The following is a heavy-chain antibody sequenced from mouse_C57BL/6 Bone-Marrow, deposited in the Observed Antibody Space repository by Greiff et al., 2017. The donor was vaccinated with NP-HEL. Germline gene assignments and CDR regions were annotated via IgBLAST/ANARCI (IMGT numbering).Heavy chain of an antibody. V-gene: IGHV1-69*01. CDR2: IDPSDSYT. Sequence: QVQLQQSGAELVMPGASVKLSCKASGYTFTSYWMHWVKQRPGQGLEWIGEIDPSDSYTNYNQKFKGKSTLTVDKSSSTAYMQLSSLTSEDSAVYYCARGLGRAMDYWGQGTSVTVSS. D-gene: IGHD2-4*01. J-gene: IGHJ4*01. CDR1: GYTFTSYW. CDR3: ARGLGRAMDY.